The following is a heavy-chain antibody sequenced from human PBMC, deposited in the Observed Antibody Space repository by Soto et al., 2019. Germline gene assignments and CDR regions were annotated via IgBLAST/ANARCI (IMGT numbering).Heavy chain of an antibody. CDR2: IYYSGGT. V-gene: IGHV4-31*03. J-gene: IGHJ4*02. CDR3: AREVRCSSTSCYAAFDY. Sequence: QVQLQESGPGLVKPSQTLSLTCTVSGGSISSGGYYWSWIRQHPGKGLEWIGYIYYSGGTYYNPSLKSRVTISVDTSKNQFSLKLSSVTAADTAVYYCAREVRCSSTSCYAAFDYWGQGTLVTVSS. CDR1: GGSISSGGYY. D-gene: IGHD2-2*01.